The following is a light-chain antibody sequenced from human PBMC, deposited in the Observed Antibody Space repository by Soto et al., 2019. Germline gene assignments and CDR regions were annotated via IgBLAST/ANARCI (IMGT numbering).Light chain of an antibody. CDR3: QTWGTGIVL. V-gene: IGLV4-69*01. Sequence: QSVLTQSPSASASLGASVKLTCTLSSGHSTYAIAWHQQQPDKGPRFLMRLNSDGSHYRGDGVPDRFSGSSSGTERYLTISSLQSDDEADYYCQTWGTGIVLFGGGTKVTVL. J-gene: IGLJ2*01. CDR2: LNSDGSH. CDR1: SGHSTYA.